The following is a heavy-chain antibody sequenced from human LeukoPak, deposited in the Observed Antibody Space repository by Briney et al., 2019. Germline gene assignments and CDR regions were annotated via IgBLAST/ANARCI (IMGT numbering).Heavy chain of an antibody. Sequence: GRSLRLSCAASGFTFSSYAMHWVRQAPGRGLEWVANIKQDGSEKYYLDSVKGRFTISRDNAKNSLYLQMTSLRADDTAVYYCARDWGGGSRATYWGQGTLVTVSS. V-gene: IGHV3-7*05. D-gene: IGHD2-15*01. J-gene: IGHJ4*02. CDR3: ARDWGGGSRATY. CDR2: IKQDGSEK. CDR1: GFTFSSYA.